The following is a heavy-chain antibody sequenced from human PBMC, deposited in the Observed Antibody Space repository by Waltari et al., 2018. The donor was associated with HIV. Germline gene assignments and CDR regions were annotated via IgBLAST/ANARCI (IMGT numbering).Heavy chain of an antibody. CDR3: ARVARGLRQGTFDI. D-gene: IGHD4-17*01. J-gene: IGHJ3*02. V-gene: IGHV3-11*05. CDR1: GFTFSDYS. CDR2: IAVSSAYT. Sequence: QVHLVESGGDLVKPGGSLRLSCVASGFTFSDYSMTWIRQALGKRLEGVSYIAVSSAYTNYGDSVKGRFTMSRDDAKKSLFLQMNSLRPEDTAVYYCARVARGLRQGTFDIWGQGTMVTVSS.